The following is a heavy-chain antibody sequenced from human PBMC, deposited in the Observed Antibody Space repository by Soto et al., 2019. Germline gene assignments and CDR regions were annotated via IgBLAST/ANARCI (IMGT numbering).Heavy chain of an antibody. CDR2: INAGNGNT. CDR3: ARDTGILGWNHEINWFDP. CDR1: GYTFTSYA. V-gene: IGHV1-3*01. Sequence: ASVKVSCKASGYTFTSYAMHWVRQAPGQRLEWMGWINAGNGNTKYSQKFQGRVTITRDTSASTAYMELSSLRSEDTAVYYCARDTGILGWNHEINWFDPWGQGTLVTVSS. D-gene: IGHD2-15*01. J-gene: IGHJ5*02.